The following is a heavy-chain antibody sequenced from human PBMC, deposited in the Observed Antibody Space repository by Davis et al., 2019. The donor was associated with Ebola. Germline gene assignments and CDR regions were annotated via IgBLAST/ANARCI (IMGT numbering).Heavy chain of an antibody. J-gene: IGHJ3*02. Sequence: GESLKISCKGSGYSFTNYWIGWVRQMPGKGLEWLGIIYPGDSDTRYSPSFQGQVTISADKSIKTAFLQWGSLKASDTALYYCASLRRTITGMDDAFDMWGQGTMVTVSS. CDR2: IYPGDSDT. V-gene: IGHV5-51*01. CDR3: ASLRRTITGMDDAFDM. D-gene: IGHD2-8*02. CDR1: GYSFTNYW.